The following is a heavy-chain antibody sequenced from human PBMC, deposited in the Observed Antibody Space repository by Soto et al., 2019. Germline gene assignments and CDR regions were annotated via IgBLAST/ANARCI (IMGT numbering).Heavy chain of an antibody. Sequence: GGSLRLSCAASGFTFSSYAMSWVRQAPGKVLEWVSAISGSGGSTYYADSVKGRFTISRDNSKNTLYLQMNSLRAEDTAVYYCATNSYSSYYFDYWGQGTLVTVSS. V-gene: IGHV3-23*01. J-gene: IGHJ4*02. CDR2: ISGSGGST. CDR3: ATNSYSSYYFDY. D-gene: IGHD4-4*01. CDR1: GFTFSSYA.